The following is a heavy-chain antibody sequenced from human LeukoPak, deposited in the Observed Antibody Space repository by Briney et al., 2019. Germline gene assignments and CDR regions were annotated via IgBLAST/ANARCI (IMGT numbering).Heavy chain of an antibody. V-gene: IGHV1-46*01. CDR2: INPSGGST. J-gene: IGHJ6*02. D-gene: IGHD3-3*01. CDR1: GYTFTSYY. Sequence: GASVKVSCKASGYTFTSYYMHWVRQAPGQGLEWMGIINPSGGSTSYAQKFQGRVTMTRDTSTSTVYVELSSLRSEDTAVYYCARDQRKDFWGGYYTGLDYYYGMDVWGQGTTVTVSS. CDR3: ARDQRKDFWGGYYTGLDYYYGMDV.